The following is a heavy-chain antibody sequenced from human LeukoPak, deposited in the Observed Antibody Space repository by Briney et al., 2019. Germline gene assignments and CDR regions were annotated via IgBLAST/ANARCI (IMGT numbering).Heavy chain of an antibody. Sequence: PGGSLRLSCAASGFTFSSYSMNWVRQAPGKGLEWVSVIYSGGSTYYADSVKGRLTISRDKAKNTLYVQMNSLRAEDTAVYYCARGGVYSYGSFDYWGQGTLVTVSS. D-gene: IGHD5-18*01. CDR3: ARGGVYSYGSFDY. CDR1: GFTFSSYS. CDR2: IYSGGST. J-gene: IGHJ4*02. V-gene: IGHV3-66*01.